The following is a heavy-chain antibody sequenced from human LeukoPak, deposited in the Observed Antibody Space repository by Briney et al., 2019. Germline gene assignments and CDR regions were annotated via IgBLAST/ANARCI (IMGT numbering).Heavy chain of an antibody. CDR1: GFTFSGYS. CDR2: ISSGSRTI. J-gene: IGHJ4*02. D-gene: IGHD1-26*01. V-gene: IGHV3-48*01. CDR3: ARESISGHRDFDY. Sequence: PGGSLRLSCVASGFTFSGYSMNWVRQAPGRGLEWLSYISSGSRTIYYADFVRGRFTVSRDNAQNSLYLQMNNLRAEDTAVYYCARESISGHRDFDYWGQGALVTVSS.